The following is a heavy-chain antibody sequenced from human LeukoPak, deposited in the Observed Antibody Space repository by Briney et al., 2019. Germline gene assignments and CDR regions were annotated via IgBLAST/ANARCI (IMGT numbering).Heavy chain of an antibody. D-gene: IGHD1-7*01. V-gene: IGHV4-59*01. CDR3: ARVRSLELPPGNFYYYMDV. CDR1: GGSISSSY. CDR2: IYYSGST. Sequence: SETLSLTCTVSGGSISSSYWSWIRQPPGKGLEWIGYIYYSGSTNYNPSLKSRVTISVDTSKNQFSLKLSSVTAADTAVYYCARVRSLELPPGNFYYYMDVWGKGTTVTVSS. J-gene: IGHJ6*03.